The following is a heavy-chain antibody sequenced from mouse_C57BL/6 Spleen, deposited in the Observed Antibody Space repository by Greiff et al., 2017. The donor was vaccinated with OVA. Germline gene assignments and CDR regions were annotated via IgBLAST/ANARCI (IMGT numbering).Heavy chain of an antibody. Sequence: QVQLQQPGTELVKPGASVKLSCTASGYTFTRYWMHWVKQRPGQGLEWFGNINPSTGGTTYTEKFKSKATLTVDKSSSTAYMQLSSLTSEDSAVYYCARGQKGVTGTDWFAYWGQGTLVTVSA. CDR1: GYTFTRYW. D-gene: IGHD4-1*01. CDR3: ARGQKGVTGTDWFAY. J-gene: IGHJ3*01. CDR2: INPSTGGT. V-gene: IGHV1-53*01.